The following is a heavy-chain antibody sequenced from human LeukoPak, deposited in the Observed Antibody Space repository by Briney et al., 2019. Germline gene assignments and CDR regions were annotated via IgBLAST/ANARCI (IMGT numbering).Heavy chain of an antibody. D-gene: IGHD1-26*01. CDR3: ARLRIVGATIDY. Sequence: SSETLSLTCTVSGGSISSSSYYWGWIRQPPGKGLEWIGSIYYSGSTYYNPSLKSRVTMSVDTSKNQFSLKLSSVTAADTAVYYCARLRIVGATIDYWGQGTLVTVSS. CDR1: GGSISSSSYY. CDR2: IYYSGST. V-gene: IGHV4-39*01. J-gene: IGHJ4*02.